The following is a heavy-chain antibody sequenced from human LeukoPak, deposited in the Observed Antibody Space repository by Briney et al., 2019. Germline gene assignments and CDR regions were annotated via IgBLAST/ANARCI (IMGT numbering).Heavy chain of an antibody. CDR3: ASSPSLKYSGYNWFDP. CDR2: IHYSGST. Sequence: SETLSLTCTVSGGSISSYYWSWIRQPPGKGLEWIGYIHYSGSTNYNPSLKSRVTISVDTSKNQFSLKLSSVTAADTAVYYCASSPSLKYSGYNWFDPWGQGTLVTVSS. J-gene: IGHJ5*02. V-gene: IGHV4-59*01. D-gene: IGHD5-12*01. CDR1: GGSISSYY.